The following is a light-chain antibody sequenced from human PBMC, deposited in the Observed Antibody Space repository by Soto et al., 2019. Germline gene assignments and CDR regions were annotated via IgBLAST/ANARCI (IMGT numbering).Light chain of an antibody. CDR2: AAS. Sequence: AIRMTQSPSSLSASTGDRVTITCRASQGISSYLAWYQQKPGQAPKLLIYAASTLQSGGPSRFSGSGAGTDFTLTISCLQAEDLATYDCQQYYSYPWTFGQGTKVEIK. J-gene: IGKJ1*01. V-gene: IGKV1-8*01. CDR1: QGISSY. CDR3: QQYYSYPWT.